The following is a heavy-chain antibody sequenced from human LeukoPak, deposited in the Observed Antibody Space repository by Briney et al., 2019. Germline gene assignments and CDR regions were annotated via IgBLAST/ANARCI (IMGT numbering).Heavy chain of an antibody. CDR2: IYPGDSDT. J-gene: IGHJ4*02. CDR3: ARRAEYCSSTTCPLDH. V-gene: IGHV5-51*01. D-gene: IGHD2-2*01. Sequence: KPGESLKISCKGSGYSFTNYWIGWVRQMPGKGLEWMGVIYPGDSDTKYSPSFQGQATISVDKSISTPYLQCSSLKASDTAMYYCARRAEYCSSTTCPLDHWGQGTLVTVSS. CDR1: GYSFTNYW.